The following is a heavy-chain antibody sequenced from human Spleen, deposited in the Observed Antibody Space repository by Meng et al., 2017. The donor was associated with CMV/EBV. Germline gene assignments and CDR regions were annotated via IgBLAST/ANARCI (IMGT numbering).Heavy chain of an antibody. V-gene: IGHV4-39*07. Sequence: GSLRLSCTVSGGSISSGSYYWGWIRQPPGKGLEWIGTIFYNGITYYNPSLKSRLTISVDTSKNQFSLKLSSVTAADTAVYYCAREGGASWFDYWGQGTLVTVSS. CDR1: GGSISSGSYY. J-gene: IGHJ4*02. D-gene: IGHD3-16*01. CDR3: AREGGASWFDY. CDR2: IFYNGIT.